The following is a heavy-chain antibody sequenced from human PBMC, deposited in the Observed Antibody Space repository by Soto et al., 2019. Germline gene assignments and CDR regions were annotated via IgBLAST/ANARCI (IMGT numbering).Heavy chain of an antibody. J-gene: IGHJ6*02. CDR3: ARDLITGTTGRYYYYGMDV. Sequence: SETLSLTCTVSGGSISRGDYYWSWIRQPPGKGLEWIGYIYYSGSTYYNPSLKSRVTISVDTSKNQFSLKLSSVTAADTAVYYCARDLITGTTGRYYYYGMDVWGQGTTVTVSS. CDR2: IYYSGST. V-gene: IGHV4-30-4*01. D-gene: IGHD1-7*01. CDR1: GGSISRGDYY.